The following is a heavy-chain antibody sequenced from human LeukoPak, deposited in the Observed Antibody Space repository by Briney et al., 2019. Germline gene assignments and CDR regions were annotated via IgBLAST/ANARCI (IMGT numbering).Heavy chain of an antibody. J-gene: IGHJ4*02. Sequence: GASVKVSCKASGYTFTSYYMHWMRQAPGQGPGWMGIISPRGGSTDYAQKFQGRITMTSDTSTSTVYMELNSLRSDDTAVYFCARVGSAAATADYWGQGTLVTVSS. V-gene: IGHV1-46*01. CDR1: GYTFTSYY. CDR2: ISPRGGST. D-gene: IGHD6-25*01. CDR3: ARVGSAAATADY.